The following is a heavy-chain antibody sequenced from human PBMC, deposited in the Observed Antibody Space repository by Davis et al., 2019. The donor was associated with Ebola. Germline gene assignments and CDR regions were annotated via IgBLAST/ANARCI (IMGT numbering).Heavy chain of an antibody. Sequence: PGGSLRLSCAASGFTFSSYWMHWVRQAPGKGLVWVSRINSDGSSTTYADSVKGRFTISRDNAKNSLYLQMNSLRAEDTAVYYCARAGIVATGMDVWGQGTTVTVSS. V-gene: IGHV3-74*01. CDR1: GFTFSSYW. CDR3: ARAGIVATGMDV. CDR2: INSDGSST. J-gene: IGHJ6*02. D-gene: IGHD5-12*01.